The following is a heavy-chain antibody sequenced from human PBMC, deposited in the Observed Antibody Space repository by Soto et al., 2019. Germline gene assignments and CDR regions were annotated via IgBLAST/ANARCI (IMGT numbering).Heavy chain of an antibody. Sequence: EALSVSWADYGGCLSGHSWTWIRQSPGKGLEWIGDINHSGRVNYSPSLKSRVTISMDTSKNQFSMTLRAVTAADTAMYYCSTRAYDTNGYYRFDPWGQGTLVTLSS. D-gene: IGHD3-22*01. CDR1: GGCLSGHS. V-gene: IGHV4-34*01. CDR3: STRAYDTNGYYRFDP. CDR2: INHSGRV. J-gene: IGHJ5*01.